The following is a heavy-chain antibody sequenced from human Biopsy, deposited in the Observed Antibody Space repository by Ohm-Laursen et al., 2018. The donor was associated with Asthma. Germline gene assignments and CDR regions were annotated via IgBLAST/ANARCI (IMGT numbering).Heavy chain of an antibody. Sequence: SLRLSCAASGFTVSTNGMSWVRQPPGKGLEWVSVIYSGGGTYYADSVQGRVTISRDYSKNTLYLQMHSLRAEDTAVYYCARGDSSNWSHYYFDYWGPGILVTVSS. D-gene: IGHD3-22*01. CDR2: IYSGGGT. V-gene: IGHV3-53*01. CDR1: GFTVSTNG. J-gene: IGHJ4*02. CDR3: ARGDSSNWSHYYFDY.